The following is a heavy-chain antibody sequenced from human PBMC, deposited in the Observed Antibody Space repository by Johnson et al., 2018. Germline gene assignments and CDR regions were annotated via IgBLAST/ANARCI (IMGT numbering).Heavy chain of an antibody. D-gene: IGHD5-18*01. Sequence: QVQPVQSGGGVVQPGRSXRLACAASGFTFSSYDMHWVRQAPGKGLEWVAVISYDGSNKYYVDSVKGRFTIPRDNSKNTLYLQLNSLRAEDTAVYYCARAPEGYSYGYDYYYYYYMDVWGKGTTVTVSS. CDR3: ARAPEGYSYGYDYYYYYYMDV. CDR2: ISYDGSNK. J-gene: IGHJ6*03. CDR1: GFTFSSYD. V-gene: IGHV3-30-3*01.